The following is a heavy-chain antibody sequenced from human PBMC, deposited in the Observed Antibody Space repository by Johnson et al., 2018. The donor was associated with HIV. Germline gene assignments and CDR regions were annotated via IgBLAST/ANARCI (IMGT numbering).Heavy chain of an antibody. V-gene: IGHV3-74*02. J-gene: IGHJ3*02. Sequence: VQLVESGGGLVKPGGSLRLSCAASRFSFSSYWMHWVRQAPGKGLVWVSRINSDGSSTNYADSVKGRFTISRDNSKNTLYLQMNSLRAEDTAVYYCARAPNYYYDSSGYGGAFDIWGQGTMVTVSS. D-gene: IGHD3-22*01. CDR1: RFSFSSYW. CDR3: ARAPNYYYDSSGYGGAFDI. CDR2: INSDGSST.